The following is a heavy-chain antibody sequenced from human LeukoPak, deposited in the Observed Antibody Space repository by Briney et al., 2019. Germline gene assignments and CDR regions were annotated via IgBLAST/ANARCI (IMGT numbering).Heavy chain of an antibody. V-gene: IGHV3-48*03. CDR1: GFTFRSYE. CDR3: AKDRWGNGAWVVGAEGFDY. Sequence: TGGSLRLSCAASGFTFRSYEMNWVRQAPGKGLEWVSYISSSGSSIYYADSVKGRFTISRDNSKNTLYLQMNSLRAEDTAVYYCAKDRWGNGAWVVGAEGFDYWGQGTLVTVSS. D-gene: IGHD1-26*01. J-gene: IGHJ4*02. CDR2: ISSSGSSI.